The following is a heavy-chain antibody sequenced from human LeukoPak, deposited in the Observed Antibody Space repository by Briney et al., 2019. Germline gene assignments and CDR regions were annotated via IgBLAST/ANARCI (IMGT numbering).Heavy chain of an antibody. Sequence: PGGSLRLSCAASGFTFSSYSMNWVRQAPGKGLEWVSSISSSSSYIYCADSVKGRFTISRDNAKNSLYLQMNSLRAEDTAVYYCARDHMVRGVTPPFYWGQGTLVTVSS. CDR2: ISSSSSYI. J-gene: IGHJ4*02. V-gene: IGHV3-21*01. CDR3: ARDHMVRGVTPPFY. CDR1: GFTFSSYS. D-gene: IGHD3-10*01.